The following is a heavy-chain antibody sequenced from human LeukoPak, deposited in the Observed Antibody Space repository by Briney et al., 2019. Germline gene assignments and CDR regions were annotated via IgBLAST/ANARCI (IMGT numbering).Heavy chain of an antibody. CDR1: GGTFSSYT. CDR2: IIPILGIA. Sequence: GASVKVSCKASGGTFSSYTISWVRQAPGQGLEWMGRIIPILGIANYAQKVQGIVTITADKSTSTAYMELSSLRSEDTAVYYCATLQGSMGFDYWGQGTLVTVSS. CDR3: ATLQGSMGFDY. D-gene: IGHD5-24*01. V-gene: IGHV1-69*02. J-gene: IGHJ4*02.